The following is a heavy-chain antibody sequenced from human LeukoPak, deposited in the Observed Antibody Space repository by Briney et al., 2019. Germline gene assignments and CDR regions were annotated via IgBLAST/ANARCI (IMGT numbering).Heavy chain of an antibody. D-gene: IGHD3-22*01. CDR1: GYTFTDYY. J-gene: IGHJ5*02. CDR2: IKPNRGGT. Sequence: ASVTVSCKASGYTFTDYYMHWVRQAPGQGREWMGWIKPNRGGTNYAQKFQGRVTMTRDTFISTAYMELSRLRSDDTAVYYCVLRDYYDSSGYYQGGNWFDPWGQGTLVTVSS. V-gene: IGHV1-2*02. CDR3: VLRDYYDSSGYYQGGNWFDP.